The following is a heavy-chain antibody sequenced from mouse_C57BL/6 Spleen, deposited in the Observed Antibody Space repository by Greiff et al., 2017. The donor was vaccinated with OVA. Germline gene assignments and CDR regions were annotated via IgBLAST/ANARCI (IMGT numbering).Heavy chain of an antibody. CDR3: VCSYDVHVDG. CDR2: IYPGGGYT. D-gene: IGHD2-12*01. CDR1: GYTFTNYW. Sequence: VQLKESGAELVRPGTSVKMSCKASGYTFTNYWIGWAKQRPGHGLEWIGDIYPGGGYTNYNEKFKGKATLTADKSSSTAYMQFSSLTSEDSAIYYCVCSYDVHVDGGGTGTTVTVSS. J-gene: IGHJ1*03. V-gene: IGHV1-63*01.